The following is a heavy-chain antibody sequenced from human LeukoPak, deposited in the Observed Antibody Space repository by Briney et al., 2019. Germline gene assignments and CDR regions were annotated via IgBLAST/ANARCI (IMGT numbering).Heavy chain of an antibody. CDR1: GFIFSNYG. D-gene: IGHD3-22*01. V-gene: IGHV3-23*01. J-gene: IGHJ3*02. Sequence: GGSLRLSCAASGFIFSNYGMNWVRQAPGKGLDWVSSISGSGSSTYYAESVKGRVTISRDNSQNTLYLQMNSPRAEDTAIYYCAKDLPYYYDSSGSGDAFDIWGRGTMVTVST. CDR2: ISGSGSST. CDR3: AKDLPYYYDSSGSGDAFDI.